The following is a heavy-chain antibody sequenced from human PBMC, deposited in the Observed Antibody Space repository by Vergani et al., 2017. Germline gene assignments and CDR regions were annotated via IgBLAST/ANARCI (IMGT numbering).Heavy chain of an antibody. Sequence: EVELVQSGPEMRRPGESLKISCKGSEYSFGNYWIGWVRQMPGKGLEGMGIIYPADSDTRYSPSVQGQVTISADKSISTAFRQWDSLKASDTALYYCARHTTYTDSWGQGTLVTVSS. J-gene: IGHJ4*02. CDR1: EYSFGNYW. CDR3: ARHTTYTDS. V-gene: IGHV5-51*01. D-gene: IGHD1-1*01. CDR2: IYPADSDT.